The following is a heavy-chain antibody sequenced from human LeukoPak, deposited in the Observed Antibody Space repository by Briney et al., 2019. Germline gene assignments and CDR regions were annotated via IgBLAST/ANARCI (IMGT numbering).Heavy chain of an antibody. CDR1: GFTFSRYS. Sequence: PGGSLRLSCAASGFTFSRYSVNWVRQAPGEGLEWVAYIRTSSGGIYYADSVKGRFTISTDTAKNSLYLEMNNLRDGDTAVYYCARDDSWAFDYWGQGTLVTVSS. CDR2: IRTSSGGI. D-gene: IGHD2-21*02. J-gene: IGHJ4*02. V-gene: IGHV3-48*02. CDR3: ARDDSWAFDY.